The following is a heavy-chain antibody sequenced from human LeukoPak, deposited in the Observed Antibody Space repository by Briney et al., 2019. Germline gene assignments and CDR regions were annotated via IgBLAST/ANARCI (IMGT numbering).Heavy chain of an antibody. CDR3: ARIFGSYDFWSGYYSYFDY. J-gene: IGHJ4*02. D-gene: IGHD3-3*01. Sequence: SETLSLTCAVYGGSFSGYYWSWIRQPPGKGLEWIGEINHSGSINYNPSLKSRVTISVDTSKNQFSLKLSSVTAADTAVYYCARIFGSYDFWSGYYSYFDYWGQGTLVTVSS. CDR2: INHSGSI. CDR1: GGSFSGYY. V-gene: IGHV4-34*01.